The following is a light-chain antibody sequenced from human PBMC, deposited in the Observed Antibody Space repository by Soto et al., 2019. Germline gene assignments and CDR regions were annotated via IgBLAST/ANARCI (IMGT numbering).Light chain of an antibody. CDR2: GAY. V-gene: IGKV3-20*01. CDR3: QHYGNSLPYT. J-gene: IGKJ2*01. Sequence: EIVLTQSPGTLSLSPGERTTLSCRASQSVSSSNLLWYQQKRGQAPRLLIYGAYKRATGIPDRFSGSGSGTDFTLTISRLEPEDFALYYCQHYGNSLPYTFGQGTKVEIK. CDR1: QSVSSSN.